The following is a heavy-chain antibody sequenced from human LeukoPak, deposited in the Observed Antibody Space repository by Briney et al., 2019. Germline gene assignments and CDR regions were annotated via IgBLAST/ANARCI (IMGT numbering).Heavy chain of an antibody. Sequence: SETLSLTCTVSGGSISSYYWSWIRQPPGKGLEWIGEINHSGSTNYNPSPKSRVTISVDTSKNQFSLKLSSVTAADTAVYYCARGNKAYCSSTSCYTYYYYGMDVWGQGTTVTVSS. CDR3: ARGNKAYCSSTSCYTYYYYGMDV. J-gene: IGHJ6*02. CDR1: GGSISSYY. D-gene: IGHD2-2*02. V-gene: IGHV4-34*01. CDR2: INHSGST.